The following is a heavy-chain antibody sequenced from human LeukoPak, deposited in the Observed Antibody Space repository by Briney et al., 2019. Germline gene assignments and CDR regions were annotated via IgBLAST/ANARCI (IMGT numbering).Heavy chain of an antibody. CDR3: ASGYSSSWSLFDY. J-gene: IGHJ4*02. Sequence: GGSLRLSCAASGFTFSDYAMHWVRQAPGKGLEWVAVISYDGSNKYYADSVKGRFTISRDNSKNTLYLQMNSLRAEDTAVYYCASGYSSSWSLFDYWGQGTLVTVSS. CDR2: ISYDGSNK. D-gene: IGHD6-13*01. CDR1: GFTFSDYA. V-gene: IGHV3-30-3*01.